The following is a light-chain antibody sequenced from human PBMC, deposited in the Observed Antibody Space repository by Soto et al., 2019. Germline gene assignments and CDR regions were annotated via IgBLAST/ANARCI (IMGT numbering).Light chain of an antibody. CDR3: QNYNSAPYT. CDR2: AAS. Sequence: EIRLTQSPSSLSASVGDRVTISCRASHDINNFLAWCQQKPGKVPGLLMYAASSLTSGVPARFSGSGSGTDFTLTIGSLQPEDFAAYFCQNYNSAPYTFGQGTKVEIK. J-gene: IGKJ2*01. V-gene: IGKV1-27*01. CDR1: HDINNF.